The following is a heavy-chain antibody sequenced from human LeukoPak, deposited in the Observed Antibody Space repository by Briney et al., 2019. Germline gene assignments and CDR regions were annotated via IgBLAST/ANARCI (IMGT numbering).Heavy chain of an antibody. V-gene: IGHV4-39*07. J-gene: IGHJ6*04. D-gene: IGHD3-10*01. CDR3: ASLSNYHYYGSGKDV. Sequence: SETLSLTCSVSGGSIGISPYYWGWIRQSPGKFLEWIGSIYSSGNTYYNPSLKSRVTISVDTSKKQFSLKLKSVSAADTAVYYCASLSNYHYYGSGKDVWGKGTTVTISS. CDR1: GGSIGISPYY. CDR2: IYSSGNT.